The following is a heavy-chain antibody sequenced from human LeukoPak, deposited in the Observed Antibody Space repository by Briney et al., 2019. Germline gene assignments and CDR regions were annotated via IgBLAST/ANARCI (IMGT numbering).Heavy chain of an antibody. CDR2: IIPIFGTA. Sequence: ASVKVSCKASGGTFSSYAISWVRQAPGQGLEWMGGIIPIFGTANYAQKFQGKVTITADESTSTAYMELSSLRSEDTAVYYCARAPTTVTTRGAFDIWGQGTMVTVSS. V-gene: IGHV1-69*13. J-gene: IGHJ3*02. CDR3: ARAPTTVTTRGAFDI. D-gene: IGHD4-17*01. CDR1: GGTFSSYA.